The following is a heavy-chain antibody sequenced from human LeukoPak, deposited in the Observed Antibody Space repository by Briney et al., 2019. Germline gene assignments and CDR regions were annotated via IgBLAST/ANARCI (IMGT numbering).Heavy chain of an antibody. CDR1: GGTFSSYA. J-gene: IGHJ4*02. CDR3: ARDSSGWYPYYFDY. Sequence: SVKVSCKASGGTFSSYAISWVRQAPGQGLEWMGRIIPILGIANYAQKFQGRVTITADKSTSTAYMELSSLRSEDTAVYYCARDSSGWYPYYFDYWGQGTLVTVSS. V-gene: IGHV1-69*04. D-gene: IGHD6-19*01. CDR2: IIPILGIA.